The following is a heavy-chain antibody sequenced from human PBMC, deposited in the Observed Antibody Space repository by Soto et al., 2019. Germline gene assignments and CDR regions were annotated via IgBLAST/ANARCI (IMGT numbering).Heavy chain of an antibody. CDR3: AKDGHNKADFWSGYGMDV. J-gene: IGHJ6*02. CDR2: ISYDGSKT. Sequence: GGSLRLSCAASGFTFSRYGMEWVRQVPGKGLEWVAVISYDGSKTYYADSVKGRFTISRDNSKNTLYLQMNSLRVEDTAVYYCAKDGHNKADFWSGYGMDVWGQGTTVTVSS. CDR1: GFTFSRYG. D-gene: IGHD3-3*01. V-gene: IGHV3-30*18.